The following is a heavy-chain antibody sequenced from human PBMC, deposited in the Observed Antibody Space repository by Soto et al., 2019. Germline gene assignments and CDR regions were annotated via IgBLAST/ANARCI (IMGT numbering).Heavy chain of an antibody. CDR1: GYTFTSYD. CDR2: MNPDSGDT. Sequence: QVQRVQSGAAVKKPWASVKVSCKASGYTFTSYDINWVRQATGQGLEWMGWMNPDSGDTHSAQKFQGGVTMTRNIAINTAYREISRLRTENTALDYCARGSGLHRGYWGQGKLVPVSS. CDR3: ARGSGLHRGY. D-gene: IGHD3-22*01. J-gene: IGHJ4*02. V-gene: IGHV1-8*01.